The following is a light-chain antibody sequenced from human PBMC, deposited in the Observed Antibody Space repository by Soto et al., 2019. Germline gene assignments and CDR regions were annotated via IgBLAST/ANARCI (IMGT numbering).Light chain of an antibody. Sequence: EIVITQSPVTLSVSPGERATLSCRASQSVSSNLAWYQQKPGQAPRLLIYGASTRATGIPARFSGSGSGTEFTLTISSLQSEDFAVYYCQQYNNWPGTFGQGTKVDIK. CDR3: QQYNNWPGT. V-gene: IGKV3-15*01. CDR1: QSVSSN. CDR2: GAS. J-gene: IGKJ1*01.